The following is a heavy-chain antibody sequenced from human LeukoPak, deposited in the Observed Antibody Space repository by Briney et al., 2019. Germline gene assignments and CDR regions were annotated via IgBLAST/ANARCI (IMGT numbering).Heavy chain of an antibody. J-gene: IGHJ4*01. CDR2: VNADGTIT. V-gene: IGHV3-23*01. D-gene: IGHD3-9*01. CDR3: AKGDSYYDLLTCFDF. CDR1: GFAFNNYA. Sequence: GSLRLSCAASGFAFNNYAMHWVRQTPGKGLEWVSTVNADGTITYYADSVKGRFTVSRDNPQNTLYLQMNSLRAEDAAVYYCAKGDSYYDLLTCFDFWGHGTLVTVSS.